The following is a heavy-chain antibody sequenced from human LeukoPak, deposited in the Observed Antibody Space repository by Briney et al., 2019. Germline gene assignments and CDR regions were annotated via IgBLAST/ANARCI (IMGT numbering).Heavy chain of an antibody. CDR2: IYPGDSDT. CDR3: ARQRRSSGWPNDY. V-gene: IGHV5-51*01. D-gene: IGHD6-19*01. CDR1: RFRFPSYW. Sequence: GESLKISCTGPRFRFPSYWIAWARPIPRKGLEWMGIIYPGDSDTRYSPSFQGQVTITADKSISNAYLQWSSLKASDNAMYYGARQRRSSGWPNDYWGQGTLVTVSS. J-gene: IGHJ4*02.